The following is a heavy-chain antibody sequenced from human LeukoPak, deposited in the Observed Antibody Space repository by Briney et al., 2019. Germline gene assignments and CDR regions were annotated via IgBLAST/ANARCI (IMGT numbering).Heavy chain of an antibody. Sequence: GGSLRLSCAASGFTFDDYGMSWVRQAPGKGLEWVSGINWNGGSTGYADSVKGRFTISGDNAKKSLYLQMNSLRAEDTALYYCARGISGYYYPFDYWGQGTLVTVSS. CDR3: ARGISGYYYPFDY. CDR2: INWNGGST. D-gene: IGHD3-22*01. V-gene: IGHV3-20*04. J-gene: IGHJ4*02. CDR1: GFTFDDYG.